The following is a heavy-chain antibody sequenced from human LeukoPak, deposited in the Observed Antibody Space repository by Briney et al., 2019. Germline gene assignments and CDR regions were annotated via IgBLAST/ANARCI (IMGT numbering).Heavy chain of an antibody. Sequence: ASVKVSCKASGYTFTSYDINWVRQATGQGLEWMGWMNPNRGNTGYAHKFQGRVTITRNTSISTAYMELSSLRSEDTAVHYCARGQLWCHYWGQGTLVTVSS. D-gene: IGHD5-18*01. V-gene: IGHV1-8*03. CDR1: GYTFTSYD. CDR3: ARGQLWCHY. J-gene: IGHJ4*02. CDR2: MNPNRGNT.